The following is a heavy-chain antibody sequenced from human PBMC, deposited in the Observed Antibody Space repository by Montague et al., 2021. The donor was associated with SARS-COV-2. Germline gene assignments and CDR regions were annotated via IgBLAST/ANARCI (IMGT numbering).Heavy chain of an antibody. CDR3: ARRAPVDTGMLRTCGWFDA. Sequence: SETLSLTCTVSGGSFSSDNYFWGWIRQPPGKGLEWIGSIYDSGGTFYNPSRKSRITISVDTSRNQFSLKLISVAAADTAVYYCARRAPVDTGMLRTCGWFDAWGQGALVTVSS. CDR1: GGSFSSDNYF. V-gene: IGHV4-39*01. D-gene: IGHD5-18*01. CDR2: IYDSGGT. J-gene: IGHJ5*02.